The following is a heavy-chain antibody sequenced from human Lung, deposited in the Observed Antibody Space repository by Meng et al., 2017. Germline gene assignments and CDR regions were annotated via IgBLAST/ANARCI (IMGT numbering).Heavy chain of an antibody. J-gene: IGHJ4*02. CDR3: GRSDGYIRD. CDR1: GFTCSTYW. Sequence: EVQLVESGGGLVQPGGSLRLSCAASGFTCSTYWMHWARQAPGKGLVWVSHINTDGSSTNYADSVKGRFTISRGNAKNTLYLQMNSLRAEDTAVYYCGRSDGYIRDWGQGTLVTVSS. CDR2: INTDGSST. V-gene: IGHV3-74*01. D-gene: IGHD5-24*01.